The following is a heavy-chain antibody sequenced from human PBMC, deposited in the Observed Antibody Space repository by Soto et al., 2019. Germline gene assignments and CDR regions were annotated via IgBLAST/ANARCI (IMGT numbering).Heavy chain of an antibody. V-gene: IGHV1-18*01. J-gene: IGHJ4*02. D-gene: IGHD6-6*01. CDR2: ISPYTGNT. CDR1: GYIFVNYG. CDR3: ARDRGSSYSSSYVGY. Sequence: ASVKVSCKASGYIFVNYGIAWVRQAPGQGLEWMGWISPYTGNTHSASKVQGRLTMTTDTSTSTAYMELSSLRSEDTAVYYCARDRGSSYSSSYVGYWGQGTLVTVSS.